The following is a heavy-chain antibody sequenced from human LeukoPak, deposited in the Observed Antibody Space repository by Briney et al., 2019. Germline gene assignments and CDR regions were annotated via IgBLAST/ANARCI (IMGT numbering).Heavy chain of an antibody. CDR1: GGTFSSYA. CDR3: AACGGDCYPAYAFDI. D-gene: IGHD2-21*01. CDR2: IIPIFGTA. Sequence: GASVKVSCKASGGTFSSYAISWVRQAPGQGLEWMGGIIPIFGTASYAQKFQGRVTITADESTSTAYMELSSLGSEDTAVYYCAACGGDCYPAYAFDIWGQGTMVTVSS. V-gene: IGHV1-69*13. J-gene: IGHJ3*02.